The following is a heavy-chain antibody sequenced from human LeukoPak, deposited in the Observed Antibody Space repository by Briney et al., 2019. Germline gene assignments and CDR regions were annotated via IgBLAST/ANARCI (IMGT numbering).Heavy chain of an antibody. D-gene: IGHD3-10*01. CDR1: GFTFSSYS. CDR3: AGDRWYREFGYHYYMDV. V-gene: IGHV3-48*04. J-gene: IGHJ6*03. Sequence: HPGGSLRLSCAASGFTFSSYSMNWVRQAPGKGLEWVSYISSSGSTIYYADSVKGRFTISRDNAKNSLYLQMNSLRAEDTAVYYCAGDRWYREFGYHYYMDVWGKGTTVTVSS. CDR2: ISSSGSTI.